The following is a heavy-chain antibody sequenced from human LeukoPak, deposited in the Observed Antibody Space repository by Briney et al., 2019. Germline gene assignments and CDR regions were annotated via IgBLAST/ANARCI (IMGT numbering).Heavy chain of an antibody. Sequence: PGGSLRLSCAASGFTFSTYGMHWVRQAPGKGLEWVAVISYDGSDKYYADSGKGRFTISRDNSYNTVSLQMNSLRDEDTGVYFCAKGLRTGVGPYMGYHYYMDVWGKGATVTVSS. V-gene: IGHV3-30*18. CDR2: ISYDGSDK. D-gene: IGHD3-16*01. CDR1: GFTFSTYG. J-gene: IGHJ6*03. CDR3: AKGLRTGVGPYMGYHYYMDV.